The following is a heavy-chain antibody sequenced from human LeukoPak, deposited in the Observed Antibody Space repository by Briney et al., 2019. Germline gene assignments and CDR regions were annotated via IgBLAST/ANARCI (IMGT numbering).Heavy chain of an antibody. CDR3: AREDGHPDYESSGYYWGY. CDR1: GYTFTSYG. J-gene: IGHJ4*02. Sequence: ASVKVSCKASGYTFTSYGISWVRQAPGQGLEWMGWISAYNGNTNYAQKLQGRVTMTTDTSTSTAYMELRSLRSDDTAVYYCAREDGHPDYESSGYYWGYWGQGTLVTVSS. V-gene: IGHV1-18*01. CDR2: ISAYNGNT. D-gene: IGHD3-22*01.